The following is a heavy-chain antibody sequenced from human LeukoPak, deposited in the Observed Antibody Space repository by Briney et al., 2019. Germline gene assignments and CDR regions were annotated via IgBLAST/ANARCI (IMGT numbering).Heavy chain of an antibody. CDR3: AKDRHPARTDGYYFDY. CDR2: ISYDANNK. Sequence: PGGSLRLSCAASAFTFSSYGMHWVRQAPGKGLEGVAVISYDANNKYYADSVKGRFTISRDNSKNTLYVQMNSLRAEDTAVYYCAKDRHPARTDGYYFDYWGQGTLVTVSS. D-gene: IGHD1-14*01. J-gene: IGHJ4*02. V-gene: IGHV3-30*18. CDR1: AFTFSSYG.